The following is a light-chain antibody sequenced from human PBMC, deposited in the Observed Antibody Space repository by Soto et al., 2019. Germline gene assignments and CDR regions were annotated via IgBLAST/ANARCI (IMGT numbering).Light chain of an antibody. V-gene: IGKV4-1*01. CDR3: QQYYSTRLT. Sequence: IVMTQSPDSLAVSLGERATINCKSSQSVLYSSNNKNYLAWYQQKPGQPPKLLIYWASTRESGVPDRFSGSGSGTDFTLTISSLQAEDVAVYYCQQYYSTRLTFGGGTKVDIK. CDR2: WAS. J-gene: IGKJ4*01. CDR1: QSVLYSSNNKNY.